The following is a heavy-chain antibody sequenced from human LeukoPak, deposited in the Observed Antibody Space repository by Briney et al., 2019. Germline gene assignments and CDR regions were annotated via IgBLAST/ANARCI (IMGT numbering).Heavy chain of an antibody. D-gene: IGHD6-19*01. Sequence: SRVTISLDTSKNQFSLKLSSVTAADTAVYYCARVPAGGSSGWYFNYYYGMDVWGQGTTVTVSS. V-gene: IGHV4-34*01. J-gene: IGHJ6*02. CDR3: ARVPAGGSSGWYFNYYYGMDV.